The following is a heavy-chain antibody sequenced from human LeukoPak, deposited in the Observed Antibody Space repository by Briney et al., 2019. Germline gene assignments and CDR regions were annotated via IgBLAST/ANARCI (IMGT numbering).Heavy chain of an antibody. V-gene: IGHV4-34*01. Sequence: SETLSLTCAVYGGSFSGYYWSWIRQPPGKGLEWIGEINHSGSTNYNPSLKSRVTISVDTSKNQFSLKLSSVTAADTAVYYCASQEDSYGYYWGQGTLVTVSS. CDR1: GGSFSGYY. J-gene: IGHJ4*02. D-gene: IGHD5-18*01. CDR3: ASQEDSYGYY. CDR2: INHSGST.